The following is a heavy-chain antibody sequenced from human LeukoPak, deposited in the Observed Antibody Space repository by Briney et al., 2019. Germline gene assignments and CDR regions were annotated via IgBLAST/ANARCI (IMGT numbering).Heavy chain of an antibody. Sequence: SETLSLTCAVYGGSFSGYYWSWIRQPPGKGLEWIGEINHSGSTNYNPSLKSRVTISVDTSKNQFSRKLSSVTAADTAVYYCARGYDYVWGSYRHNEYFDYWGQGTLVTVS. V-gene: IGHV4-34*01. CDR2: INHSGST. CDR3: ARGYDYVWGSYRHNEYFDY. CDR1: GGSFSGYY. D-gene: IGHD3-16*02. J-gene: IGHJ4*02.